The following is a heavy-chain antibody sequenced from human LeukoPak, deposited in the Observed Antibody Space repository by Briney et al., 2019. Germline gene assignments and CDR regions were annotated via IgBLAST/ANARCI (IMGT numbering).Heavy chain of an antibody. D-gene: IGHD6-13*01. CDR1: GGTFSSYA. CDR3: ARPKYSSSWYVGY. CDR2: IIPILGTT. Sequence: EASVKVSCKDSGGTFSSYAINWVRQAPGQGLEWMGRIIPILGTTDYAQKFQDRVTLTADKSTGTAYMELSRLRSDDTAVYYCARPKYSSSWYVGYWGQGTLVTVSS. V-gene: IGHV1-69*04. J-gene: IGHJ4*02.